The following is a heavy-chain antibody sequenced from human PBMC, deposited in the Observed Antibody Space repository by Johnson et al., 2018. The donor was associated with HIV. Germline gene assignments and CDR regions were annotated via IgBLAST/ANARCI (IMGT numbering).Heavy chain of an antibody. J-gene: IGHJ3*02. V-gene: IGHV3-30*03. CDR1: GLTFSSYG. CDR2: ISYDGSNK. CDR3: ARVVVITYHDAFDI. Sequence: QVQLVESGGGVVQPGRSLRLSCAASGLTFSSYGMHWVRQAPGKGLAWVAVISYDGSNKYYADSVKGRFTISRDNSKNTLYLQMNSLRAEDTAVYYCARVVVITYHDAFDIWGQGTMVTVSS. D-gene: IGHD3-22*01.